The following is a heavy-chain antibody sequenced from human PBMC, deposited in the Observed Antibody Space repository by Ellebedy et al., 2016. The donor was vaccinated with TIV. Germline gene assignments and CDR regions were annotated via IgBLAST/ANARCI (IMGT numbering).Heavy chain of an antibody. CDR3: ASGIAARRSYAFDI. D-gene: IGHD6-6*01. J-gene: IGHJ3*02. CDR2: IIPIFGTA. V-gene: IGHV1-69*05. CDR1: GGTFSSYA. Sequence: SVKVSXXASGGTFSSYAISWVRQAPGQGLEWMGGIIPIFGTANYAQKFQGRVTMTRDTSISTAYMELSRLRSDDTAVYYCASGIAARRSYAFDIWGQGTMVTVSS.